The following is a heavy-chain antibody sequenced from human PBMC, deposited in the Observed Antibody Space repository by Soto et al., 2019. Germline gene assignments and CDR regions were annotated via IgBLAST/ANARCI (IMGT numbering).Heavy chain of an antibody. D-gene: IGHD3-10*01. CDR1: GYTFSSIG. V-gene: IGHV1-18*01. J-gene: IGHJ4*02. Sequence: QIQLVQSGAEVKKPGASVKVSCKASGYTFSSIGISWVRQAPGQGLEWMGGISPYNGNTHYAQELQGRVTMTTDTSSSTADMELSSLRADDTSVSYCARDLDDSASYYTDYWGQGTQVTVSS. CDR3: ARDLDDSASYYTDY. CDR2: ISPYNGNT.